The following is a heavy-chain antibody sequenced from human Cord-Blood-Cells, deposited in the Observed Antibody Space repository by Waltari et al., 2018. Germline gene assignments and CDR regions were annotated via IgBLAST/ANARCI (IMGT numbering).Heavy chain of an antibody. J-gene: IGHJ2*01. CDR2: INHSGST. D-gene: IGHD3-16*01. CDR3: ARGSLGYFDL. CDR1: GGSFSGYY. V-gene: IGHV4-34*01. Sequence: QVQLQQWGAGLLKPSETLSLTCAVYGGSFSGYYWSWIRQPPGKGLEWIGEINHSGSTNYNPSLKGRVTISVDTSKNQFSLKLRSVTAADTAVYYCARGSLGYFDLWGRGTLVTVSS.